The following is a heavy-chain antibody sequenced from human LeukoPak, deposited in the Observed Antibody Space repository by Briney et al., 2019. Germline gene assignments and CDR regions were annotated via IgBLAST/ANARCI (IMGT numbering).Heavy chain of an antibody. V-gene: IGHV5-51*01. Sequence: GESLQISCRGSGYSFTSYWIGWGRQMSGEGLEGMGIFYPGDSDTRYSPSFQGQVTISADKSISTAYLQWSSLKASDTAMYYCAEVHCSTTICYTGYFDYWGQGTLVTVSS. CDR2: FYPGDSDT. J-gene: IGHJ4*02. D-gene: IGHD2-2*02. CDR3: AEVHCSTTICYTGYFDY. CDR1: GYSFTSYW.